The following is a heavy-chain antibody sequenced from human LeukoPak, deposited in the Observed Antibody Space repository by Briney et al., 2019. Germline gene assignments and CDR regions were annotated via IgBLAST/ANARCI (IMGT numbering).Heavy chain of an antibody. J-gene: IGHJ4*02. D-gene: IGHD4-17*01. CDR2: VSSSSSYI. V-gene: IGHV3-21*01. CDR1: GFTFSSYS. Sequence: GGSLRLSCAASGFTFSSYSMNWVRQAPGKGLEWVSSVSSSSSYIYYADSVKGRFTISRDNAKNSLYLQMNSLRAEDTAVYYCARDYGDYAYYFDYWGQGTLVTVSS. CDR3: ARDYGDYAYYFDY.